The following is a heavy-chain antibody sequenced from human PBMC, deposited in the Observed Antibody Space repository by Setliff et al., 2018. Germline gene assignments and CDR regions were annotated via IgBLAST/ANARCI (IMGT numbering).Heavy chain of an antibody. CDR3: ARDEGSGWYVGY. CDR1: GYTFTGYY. Sequence: GASVKVSCKASGYTFTGYYMHWVRQAPGQGLEWMGIINPSGGSTSYAQKFQGRVTMTRDTSTSTVYMELSSLRSEDTAVYYCARDEGSGWYVGYWGQGTPVTVSS. D-gene: IGHD6-19*01. CDR2: INPSGGST. J-gene: IGHJ4*02. V-gene: IGHV1-46*01.